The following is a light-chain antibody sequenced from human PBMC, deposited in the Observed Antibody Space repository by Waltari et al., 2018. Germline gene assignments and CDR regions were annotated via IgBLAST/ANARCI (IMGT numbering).Light chain of an antibody. V-gene: IGLV1-51*01. CDR3: ETWDSDLSAVV. CDR1: SSNIGNDY. J-gene: IGLJ2*01. CDR2: DNN. Sequence: QSVLTQPPSVSAAPGQRVTISCSGGSSNIGNDYVSWYQQLPGTAPRLLIYDNNKRPSGIPDRFSGSNSGTSATLGITGLQTGDEADYYCETWDSDLSAVVFGGGTKVTVL.